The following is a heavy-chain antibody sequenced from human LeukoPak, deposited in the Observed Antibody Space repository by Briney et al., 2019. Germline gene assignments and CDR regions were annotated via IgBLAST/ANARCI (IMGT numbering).Heavy chain of an antibody. J-gene: IGHJ4*02. CDR1: GFTFSSYS. Sequence: PGGSLRLSCAASGFTFSSYSMNWVRQAPGKGLEWVSSISSSSSYIYYADSVKGRFTISRDNAKNSLYLQMNSLRAEDTAVYYCARDRISVGATPGPFDYWGQGTLVTVSS. V-gene: IGHV3-21*01. D-gene: IGHD1-26*01. CDR3: ARDRISVGATPGPFDY. CDR2: ISSSSSYI.